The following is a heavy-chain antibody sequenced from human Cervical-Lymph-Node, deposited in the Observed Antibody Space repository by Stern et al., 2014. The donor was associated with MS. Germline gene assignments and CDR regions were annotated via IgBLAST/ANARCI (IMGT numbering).Heavy chain of an antibody. CDR3: ARLDTSLFDF. CDR1: GYTFTGYY. J-gene: IGHJ4*02. D-gene: IGHD5-18*01. V-gene: IGHV1-2*02. CDR2: INPNRGGT. Sequence: QVQLGQSGAEVKKPGASVKVSCKASGYTFTGYYMHWVRQAPGQGLEWMGWINPNRGGTNYAQKFQGRVTMTRDTSINTAYMELSRLTSDDTAVYYCARLDTSLFDFWGQGTLVTVSS.